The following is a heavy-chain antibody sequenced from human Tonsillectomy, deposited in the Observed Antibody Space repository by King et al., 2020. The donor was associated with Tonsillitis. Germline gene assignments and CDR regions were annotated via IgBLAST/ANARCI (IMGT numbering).Heavy chain of an antibody. Sequence: QLVQSGGGVVQPGRSLRLSCAASGFTFSSYGMHWVRQAPGKGLEWVAVISYDGSNKYYADSVKGRFTISRDHSKNTLYLQMNSLGAEDTAVYYCAKDLVVVVAATLQLDYYYYYMDVWGKGTTVTVSS. V-gene: IGHV3-30*18. J-gene: IGHJ6*03. CDR1: GFTFSSYG. CDR2: ISYDGSNK. D-gene: IGHD2-15*01. CDR3: AKDLVVVVAATLQLDYYYYYMDV.